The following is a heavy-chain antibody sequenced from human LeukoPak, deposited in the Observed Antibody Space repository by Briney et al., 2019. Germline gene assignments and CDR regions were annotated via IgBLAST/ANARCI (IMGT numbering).Heavy chain of an antibody. J-gene: IGHJ6*03. CDR2: VHTSGST. V-gene: IGHV4-4*07. D-gene: IGHD5-18*01. CDR3: VRGRGYSSAYYYYMDV. CDR1: GGSISNYC. Sequence: SETLSLTCTVSGGSISNYCWSWIRQPAGRGLEWIGRVHTSGSTNYNPSLKSRVTISVDTSKNQFSLKLRSVTAADTAVYYCVRGRGYSSAYYYYMDVWGKGTTVTVSS.